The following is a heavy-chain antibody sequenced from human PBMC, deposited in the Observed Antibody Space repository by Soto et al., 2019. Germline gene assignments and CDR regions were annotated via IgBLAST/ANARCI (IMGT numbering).Heavy chain of an antibody. Sequence: ESVGGVVQPGRSLRLSCAASGFTFSSYAMHWVRQAPGKGLEWVAVISYDGSNKYYADSVKGRFTISRDNSKNTLYLQMNSLRAEDTAVYYCARNLGYCTNGVCFNYYGMDVWGQGTTVTVSS. V-gene: IGHV3-30-3*01. CDR3: ARNLGYCTNGVCFNYYGMDV. D-gene: IGHD2-8*01. J-gene: IGHJ6*02. CDR1: GFTFSSYA. CDR2: ISYDGSNK.